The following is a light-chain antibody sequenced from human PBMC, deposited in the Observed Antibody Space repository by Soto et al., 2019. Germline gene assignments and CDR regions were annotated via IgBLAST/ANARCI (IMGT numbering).Light chain of an antibody. CDR2: GAS. Sequence: EIVLTQSPGTLSLSPGERATLSCRASQSVSSNFLAWYQQKPGQAPRLLIYGASSRATGIPDRFSGSGSGTDFTLTISRREPEDFAVYYCQQYGSSPWTFGQGTNMEIK. CDR3: QQYGSSPWT. V-gene: IGKV3-20*01. J-gene: IGKJ1*01. CDR1: QSVSSNF.